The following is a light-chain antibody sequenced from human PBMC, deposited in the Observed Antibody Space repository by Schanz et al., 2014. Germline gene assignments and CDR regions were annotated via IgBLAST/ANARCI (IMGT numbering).Light chain of an antibody. Sequence: EIVLTQSPGTLSLSLGEGATLSCRASQSVFNNYLAWFQQKPGQAPRLLMYGASTRATGIPDRFSGSGSGTDFTLTISRLEPEDFAVYFCQQYNDWPPLTFGGGTKVEIK. CDR2: GAS. CDR1: QSVFNNY. J-gene: IGKJ4*01. CDR3: QQYNDWPPLT. V-gene: IGKV3-20*01.